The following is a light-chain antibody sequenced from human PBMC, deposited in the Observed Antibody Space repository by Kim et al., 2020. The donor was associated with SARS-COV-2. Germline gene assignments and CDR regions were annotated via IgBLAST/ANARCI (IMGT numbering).Light chain of an antibody. CDR3: QQRNSWSVS. V-gene: IGKV3-11*01. CDR2: DAS. Sequence: EIVLTQSPATLSLSPGDRATLSCRASQSVSSSLAWYQQKPGQAPRLLISDASNRATGIPARFSGSGSGTDFTLAISSLESEDFAVYYCQQRNSWSVSFGQGTRLEIK. CDR1: QSVSSS. J-gene: IGKJ5*01.